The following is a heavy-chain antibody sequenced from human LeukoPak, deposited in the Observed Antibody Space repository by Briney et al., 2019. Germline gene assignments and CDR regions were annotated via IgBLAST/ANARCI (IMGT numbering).Heavy chain of an antibody. CDR3: ARLVEYGSSSFDS. D-gene: IGHD6-6*01. J-gene: IGHJ4*02. CDR2: IYYSGAT. V-gene: IGHV4-39*01. CDR1: GDSIISTNYY. Sequence: SETLSLTCTVSGDSIISTNYYWGWLRQPPGKGLEWIGHIYYSGATYYNASLKSRVTISVDTSKNQFSLKLNLVTAADTAVYYCARLVEYGSSSFDSRGQGTLVTVSS.